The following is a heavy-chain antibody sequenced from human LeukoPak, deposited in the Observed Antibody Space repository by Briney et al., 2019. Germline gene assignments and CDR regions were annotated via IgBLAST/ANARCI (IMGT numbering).Heavy chain of an antibody. Sequence: GASVKVSCKASGYTFTGYYMHWVRQAPGQGLEWMGWINPNSGGTNYAQKFQGRVAMTRNTSISTAYMELSSLRSEDTAVYYCARAAAAPDYWGQGTLVTVSS. D-gene: IGHD6-13*01. V-gene: IGHV1-2*02. CDR1: GYTFTGYY. J-gene: IGHJ4*02. CDR2: INPNSGGT. CDR3: ARAAAAPDY.